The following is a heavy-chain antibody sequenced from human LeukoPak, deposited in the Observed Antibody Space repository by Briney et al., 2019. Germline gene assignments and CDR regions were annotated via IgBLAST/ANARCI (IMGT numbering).Heavy chain of an antibody. Sequence: SQTLSLTCAISGDSVSSNSAAWNWIRQSPSGGLEWLGRTYYRSKWYNDYAVSVKSRITINPDTSKNQFSLQLNSVTPEDTAVYYCARAAGISVGDFDYWGQGTLVTVSS. D-gene: IGHD1-1*01. J-gene: IGHJ4*02. CDR2: TYYRSKWYN. CDR3: ARAAGISVGDFDY. V-gene: IGHV6-1*01. CDR1: GDSVSSNSAA.